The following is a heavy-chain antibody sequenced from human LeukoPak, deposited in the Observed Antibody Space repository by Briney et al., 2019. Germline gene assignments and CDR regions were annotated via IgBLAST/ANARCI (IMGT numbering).Heavy chain of an antibody. CDR3: ARDWGYGEGVAY. Sequence: SETLSLTCTVSGGSFGSSQYWGWIRQPPGKGLEWIGYIYYSGTTNYNPSLNSRVTISVDTSKSHFSLKLTSVTAADTAVYYCARDWGYGEGVAYWGQGILVTVSS. CDR1: GGSFGSSQY. V-gene: IGHV4-61*03. CDR2: IYYSGTT. D-gene: IGHD4-17*01. J-gene: IGHJ4*02.